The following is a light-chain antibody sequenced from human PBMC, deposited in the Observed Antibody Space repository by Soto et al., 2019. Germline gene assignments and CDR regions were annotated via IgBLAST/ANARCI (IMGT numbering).Light chain of an antibody. CDR2: TAA. CDR3: QQSYSTPYT. CDR1: QRITTY. Sequence: IHMTQSPSSLSASVGDRVTITCRASQRITTYLNWYQQKPGKAPKLLNSTAATLQGGVPSRFSGSGSGTDFTLTITTLQPEDFATYFCQQSYSTPYTFGQGTTLEIK. J-gene: IGKJ2*01. V-gene: IGKV1-39*01.